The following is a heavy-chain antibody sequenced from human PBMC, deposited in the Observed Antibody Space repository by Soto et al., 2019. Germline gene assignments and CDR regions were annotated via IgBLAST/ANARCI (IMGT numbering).Heavy chain of an antibody. V-gene: IGHV1-46*01. Sequence: ASVKLSFKASGYTFTSYYMHWLRQAPGQGLEWMGIINPSGGSTSYVQKFQGRVTMTRDTSTSTVYMELSSLRSEDTAVYYCARVRRSSGYYYGYWGQGTPVTVSS. D-gene: IGHD3-22*01. J-gene: IGHJ4*02. CDR1: GYTFTSYY. CDR2: INPSGGST. CDR3: ARVRRSSGYYYGY.